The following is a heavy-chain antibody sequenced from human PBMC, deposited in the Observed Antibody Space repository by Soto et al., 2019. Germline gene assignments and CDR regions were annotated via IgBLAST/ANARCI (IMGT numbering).Heavy chain of an antibody. CDR1: GYTFTSYG. Sequence: GASVKVSCKASGYTFTSYGISWVRQAPGQGLEWMGWINSYNGNTNYAQKLQGRVTMTTDTSTSTAYMELRSLRSDDTSVYYCAREPVAGIWFDPWGQGTLVTVSS. J-gene: IGHJ5*02. CDR3: AREPVAGIWFDP. V-gene: IGHV1-18*01. D-gene: IGHD6-19*01. CDR2: INSYNGNT.